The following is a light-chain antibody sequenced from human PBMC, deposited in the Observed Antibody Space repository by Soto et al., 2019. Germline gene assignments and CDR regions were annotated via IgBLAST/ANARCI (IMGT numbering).Light chain of an antibody. J-gene: IGLJ3*02. V-gene: IGLV7-46*01. CDR1: TGAVTSGHF. CDR2: DTN. Sequence: QTVVTQEPSLTVSPGGTVTLTCGSSTGAVTSGHFPYWFQQKPGQAPRTLIYDTNNKQSWTPARFSGSLLGGKAALTLSGAQPEDEAEYYCLLSYSGARVFGGATKLTVL. CDR3: LLSYSGARV.